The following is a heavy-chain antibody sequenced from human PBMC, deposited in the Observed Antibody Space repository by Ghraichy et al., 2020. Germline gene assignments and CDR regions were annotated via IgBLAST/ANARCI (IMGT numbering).Heavy chain of an antibody. CDR3: AKRLTRNYGSAPGDAFDI. Sequence: GGSLRLSCAASGFTFSSYAMSWVRQAPGKGLEWVSTISGSGGSTYDADSVKGRFIISRDNSKDTLYLQMNSLRAEDTAIYYCAKRLTRNYGSAPGDAFDIWGQGTMVTVSS. CDR2: ISGSGGST. CDR1: GFTFSSYA. D-gene: IGHD3-10*01. V-gene: IGHV3-23*01. J-gene: IGHJ3*02.